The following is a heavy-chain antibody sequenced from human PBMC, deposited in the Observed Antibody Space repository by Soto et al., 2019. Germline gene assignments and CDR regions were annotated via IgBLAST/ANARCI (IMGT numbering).Heavy chain of an antibody. V-gene: IGHV3-30*18. CDR3: AKDYSSSLDY. CDR1: GFTFSSYG. Sequence: GGSLRLSCAASGFTFSSYGMHWVRQAPGKGLEWVAVISYDGSNKYYADSVKGRFTISRDNSKNTLYLQMNSLRAEDTAVYYCAKDYSSSLDYWGQGTLVTVSS. J-gene: IGHJ4*02. CDR2: ISYDGSNK. D-gene: IGHD6-6*01.